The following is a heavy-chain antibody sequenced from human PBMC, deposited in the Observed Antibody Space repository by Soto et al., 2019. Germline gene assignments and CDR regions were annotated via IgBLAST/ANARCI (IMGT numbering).Heavy chain of an antibody. Sequence: GASVKVSCKASGGTFSSYAISWVRQAPGQGLEWMGGIIPIFGTANYAQKFQGRVTITADKSTSTAYMELSSLRSEDTAVYYCARAQDDIVVVVAATTYYYYGMDVWGQGTTVTVSS. J-gene: IGHJ6*02. CDR1: GGTFSSYA. CDR3: ARAQDDIVVVVAATTYYYYGMDV. D-gene: IGHD2-15*01. CDR2: IIPIFGTA. V-gene: IGHV1-69*06.